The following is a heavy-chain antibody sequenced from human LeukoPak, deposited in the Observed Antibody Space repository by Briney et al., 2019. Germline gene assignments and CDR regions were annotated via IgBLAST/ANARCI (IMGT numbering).Heavy chain of an antibody. CDR1: GYSISSGYY. CDR3: ARHLITIFGVVITPDYMDV. CDR2: IYYDGST. Sequence: SETLSLTCIVSGYSISSGYYWGWIRQPPGKGLEWIGSIYYDGSTYYSPSLKSRVTVLRDTSNNQFSLKLTSMTAADTAVYYCARHLITIFGVVITPDYMDVWGKGTTVTVSS. V-gene: IGHV4-38-2*02. J-gene: IGHJ6*03. D-gene: IGHD3-3*01.